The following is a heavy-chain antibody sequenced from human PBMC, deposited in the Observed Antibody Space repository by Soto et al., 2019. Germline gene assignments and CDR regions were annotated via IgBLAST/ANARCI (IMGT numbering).Heavy chain of an antibody. V-gene: IGHV1-18*04. CDR3: ARLEAALDYYYYGMDV. CDR1: GYTFTSYG. D-gene: IGHD6-6*01. CDR2: ISASSGDT. J-gene: IGHJ6*02. Sequence: GASVKVSCKASGYTFTSYGISWVRQAPGQGLEWMGWISASSGDTNYAQKFQGRVTMTTDTSTSTAYMELRSLRSDDTAVYYCARLEAALDYYYYGMDVWGQGTTVTVSS.